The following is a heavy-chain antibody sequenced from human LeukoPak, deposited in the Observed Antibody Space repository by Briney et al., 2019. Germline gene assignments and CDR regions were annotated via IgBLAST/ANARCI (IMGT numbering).Heavy chain of an antibody. CDR1: GGSISSYY. CDR2: IYYSGST. D-gene: IGHD3-3*01. V-gene: IGHV4-59*01. CDR3: ARVTARGLIFGVVNNWFDP. Sequence: SETLSLTCTVSGGSISSYYWSWIRQPPGKGLEWIGYIYYSGSTNYNPSLKSRVTISVDTSKNQFSLKLSSVTAADTAVYYCARVTARGLIFGVVNNWFDPWGQGTLVTVSS. J-gene: IGHJ5*02.